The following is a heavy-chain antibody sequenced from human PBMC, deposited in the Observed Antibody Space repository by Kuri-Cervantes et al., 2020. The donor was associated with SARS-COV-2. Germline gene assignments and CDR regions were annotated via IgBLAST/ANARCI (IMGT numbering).Heavy chain of an antibody. Sequence: GGSLRLSCLTSGFVFDFCDMNWVRQAPGKGLEWLAYISPTASTVYYADSVTGRFTISRDNAQNAVYLHMKSLRADDTAVYYCARVRAMDMWGQGTMVTVSS. D-gene: IGHD2-2*01. CDR1: GFVFDFCD. CDR3: ARVRAMDM. J-gene: IGHJ3*02. CDR2: ISPTASTV. V-gene: IGHV3-48*03.